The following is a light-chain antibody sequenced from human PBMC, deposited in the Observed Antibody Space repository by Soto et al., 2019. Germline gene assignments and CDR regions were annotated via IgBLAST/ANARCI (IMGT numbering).Light chain of an antibody. CDR2: DVS. Sequence: QSALTQPRSVSGSPGQSVTISCTGTSSDVGGYTYVSWYQQHPGKAPKLMIYDVSKWPSGVPDRFSGSKSGNTASLTISGLQAEDEADYYCCSYAGSYTFGVVFGGGTKLTVL. CDR3: CSYAGSYTFGVV. V-gene: IGLV2-11*01. CDR1: SSDVGGYTY. J-gene: IGLJ2*01.